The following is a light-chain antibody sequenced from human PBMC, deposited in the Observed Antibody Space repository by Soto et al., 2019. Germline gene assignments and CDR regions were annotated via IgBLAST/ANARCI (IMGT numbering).Light chain of an antibody. CDR3: SSFTSAYTFV. CDR1: SSDVGGYNY. J-gene: IGLJ1*01. Sequence: QSALAQPASVSGSPGESITTSCTGTSSDVGGYNYVSWYQQHPGKAPKLLISEVSIRPSGVSDRFSGSKSGNTASLTISGLQTEDEADYYCSSFTSAYTFVFGSGTKVTVL. CDR2: EVS. V-gene: IGLV2-14*01.